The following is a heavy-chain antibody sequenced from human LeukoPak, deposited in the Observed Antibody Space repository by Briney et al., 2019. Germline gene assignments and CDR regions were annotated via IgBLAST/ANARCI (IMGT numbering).Heavy chain of an antibody. CDR3: AKRGVVIRVILVGFHKEAYYFDS. CDR2: ISDSGGST. CDR1: GITLSNYG. D-gene: IGHD3-22*01. V-gene: IGHV3-23*01. J-gene: IGHJ4*02. Sequence: GGSLRLSCAVSGITLSNYGMNWVRQAPGKGLEWVAGISDSGGSTNYADPVKGRFTISRDNPKNTLYLQMNSLRAEDTAVYFCAKRGVVIRVILVGFHKEAYYFDSWGQGALVTVSS.